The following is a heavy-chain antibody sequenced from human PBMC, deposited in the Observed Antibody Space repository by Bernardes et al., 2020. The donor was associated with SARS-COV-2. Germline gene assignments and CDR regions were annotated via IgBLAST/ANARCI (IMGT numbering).Heavy chain of an antibody. Sequence: SLRLSCAASGFSVSAYWMHCVRQAPGEGLVWVARINEDGRVINYADSVRGRFTIYRDIADNKLYLQMKSLRADDTAVYYCARDFGGNFDYWGQGTLVTVSS. J-gene: IGHJ4*02. V-gene: IGHV3-74*01. CDR3: ARDFGGNFDY. CDR1: GFSVSAYW. CDR2: INEDGRVI. D-gene: IGHD2-15*01.